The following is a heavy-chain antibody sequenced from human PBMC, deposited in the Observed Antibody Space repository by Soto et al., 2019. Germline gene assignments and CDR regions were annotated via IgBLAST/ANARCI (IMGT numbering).Heavy chain of an antibody. CDR3: ARPAHWLDFDY. V-gene: IGHV4-39*01. CDR2: IYYSGST. Sequence: SETLSLTCTVSGGSISSSSYYWGWIRQPPGKGLEWIGSIYYSGSTYYNPSLKSRVTISVDTSKNQFSLKLSSVTAADTAVYYCARPAHWLDFDYWGQGTLVTVSS. J-gene: IGHJ4*02. CDR1: GGSISSSSYY. D-gene: IGHD3-9*01.